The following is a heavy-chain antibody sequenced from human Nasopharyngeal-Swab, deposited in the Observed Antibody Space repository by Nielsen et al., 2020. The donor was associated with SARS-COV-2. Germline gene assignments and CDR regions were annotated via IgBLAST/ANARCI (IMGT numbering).Heavy chain of an antibody. CDR2: IRYDGSNK. V-gene: IGHV3-30*02. D-gene: IGHD3-22*01. J-gene: IGHJ3*02. Sequence: GESLKISCAASGFTVSSYGMHWVRQAPGKGLEWVAFIRYDGSNKYYADSVKGRFTISRDNSKNTLYLQMNSLRAEDTAVYYCAKDYYDSSGYHPDAFDIWGQGTMVTVSS. CDR3: AKDYYDSSGYHPDAFDI. CDR1: GFTVSSYG.